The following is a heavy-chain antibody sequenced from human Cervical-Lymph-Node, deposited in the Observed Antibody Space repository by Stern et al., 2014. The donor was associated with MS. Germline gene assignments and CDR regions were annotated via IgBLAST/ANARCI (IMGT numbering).Heavy chain of an antibody. CDR1: GYTFTTYT. V-gene: IGHV1-3*01. CDR2: INGGNGNT. Sequence: QVQLVQSGAEVRKPGASVKVSCKASGYTFTTYTMHWVRQAPGQRLEWMGWINGGNGNTKYSQKFQGRVTITRATSASTAYMELSSLRSEDTGVYYCARDGDGYYFDYWGQGTLVTVSS. CDR3: ARDGDGYYFDY. D-gene: IGHD7-27*01. J-gene: IGHJ4*02.